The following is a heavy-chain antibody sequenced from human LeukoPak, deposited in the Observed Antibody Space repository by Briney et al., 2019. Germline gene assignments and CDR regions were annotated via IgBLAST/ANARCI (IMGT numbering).Heavy chain of an antibody. CDR2: IYYSGST. CDR1: GGSISSYY. D-gene: IGHD6-25*01. V-gene: IGHV4-59*08. J-gene: IGHJ3*02. Sequence: PSETLSLTCTVSGGSISSYYWSWIRQPPGKGLEWFGYIYYSGSTNYNPSLKSRVTISVDTSKNQFSLKLSSVTAADTAVYYCAGRTAKKNEPGGAFDIWGQGTMVTVSS. CDR3: AGRTAKKNEPGGAFDI.